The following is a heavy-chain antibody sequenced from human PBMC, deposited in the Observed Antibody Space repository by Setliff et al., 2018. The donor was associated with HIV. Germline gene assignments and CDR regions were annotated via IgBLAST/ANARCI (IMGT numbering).Heavy chain of an antibody. V-gene: IGHV4-4*07. D-gene: IGHD6-19*01. Sequence: ETLSLTCTVSGDSISNYYWTWIRQPAGKGLEWIGRIYTSGSTNYNPSLKSRLTMSVDMTKNQFSLKLSSVTAADTAVYYCARVGGSGSHDYWGQGTLVTVSS. CDR1: GDSISNYY. J-gene: IGHJ4*02. CDR2: IYTSGST. CDR3: ARVGGSGSHDY.